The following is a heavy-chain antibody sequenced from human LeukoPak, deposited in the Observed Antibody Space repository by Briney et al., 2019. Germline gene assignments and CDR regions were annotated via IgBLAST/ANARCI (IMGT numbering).Heavy chain of an antibody. CDR2: IFYSETT. D-gene: IGHD6-19*01. J-gene: IGHJ4*02. CDR1: GGSVSSSSYY. CDR3: ARGQWLVPLDF. Sequence: SETLSLTCTVSGGSVSSSSYYWGWIRQPPGKGLEWIGSIFYSETTYYSPSLKSRITISVDTSANQFSLKLSSVTAADTAVYFCARGQWLVPLDFWGQGILVTVSS. V-gene: IGHV4-39*01.